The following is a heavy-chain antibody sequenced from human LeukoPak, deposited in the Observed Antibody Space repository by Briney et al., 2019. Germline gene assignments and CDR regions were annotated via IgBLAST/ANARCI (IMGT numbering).Heavy chain of an antibody. V-gene: IGHV3-73*01. CDR3: TRLEITRDYSYSGMDV. CDR1: GFTFSGSA. CDR2: IRSKDNNYAT. J-gene: IGHJ6*02. D-gene: IGHD3-3*01. Sequence: SGGSLKLSCAASGFTFSGSAMYWVRQASGKGLEWVGRIRSKDNNYATAYAASVKGRFTISRDDSKNTAYLQMNSLKTEDTAVYFCTRLEITRDYSYSGMDVWGQGTTVTVSS.